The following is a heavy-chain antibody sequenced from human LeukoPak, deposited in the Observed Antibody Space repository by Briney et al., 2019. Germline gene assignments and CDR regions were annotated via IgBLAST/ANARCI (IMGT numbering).Heavy chain of an antibody. V-gene: IGHV1-69*04. Sequence: ASVKVPCKASGGTFSSYAISWVRQAPGQGLEWMGRIIPILGIANYAQKFQGRVTITADKSTSTAYMELSSLRSEDTAVYYCAREPTEYGSGSYFWYYYGMDVWGQGTTVTVSS. CDR3: AREPTEYGSGSYFWYYYGMDV. CDR1: GGTFSSYA. J-gene: IGHJ6*02. D-gene: IGHD3-10*01. CDR2: IIPILGIA.